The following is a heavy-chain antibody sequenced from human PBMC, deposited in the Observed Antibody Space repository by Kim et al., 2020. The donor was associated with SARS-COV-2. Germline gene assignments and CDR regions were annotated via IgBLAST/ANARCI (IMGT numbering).Heavy chain of an antibody. V-gene: IGHV3-33*01. J-gene: IGHJ6*03. Sequence: GGSLRLSCAASGFTFSSYGMHWVRLAPGKGLEWVAVIWLDGSNRYFADSVKGRFTISRDNSKNTLYLQMNSLRTEDTAVYYCGRGRGSYNYYMVAWGKGT. CDR2: IWLDGSNR. D-gene: IGHD3-10*01. CDR3: GRGRGSYNYYMVA. CDR1: GFTFSSYG.